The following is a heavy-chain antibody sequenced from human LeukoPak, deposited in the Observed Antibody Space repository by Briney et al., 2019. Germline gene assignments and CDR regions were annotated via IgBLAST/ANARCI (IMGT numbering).Heavy chain of an antibody. J-gene: IGHJ4*02. D-gene: IGHD1-26*01. V-gene: IGHV1-18*01. CDR2: ISAYNGNT. Sequence: ASVKVSCKASGYTFSTYGISWVRQAPGQGLEWMGWISAYNGNTNYAQNLQGRVTMTADTSTSTAYMELRSLRSDDTAIYYCAAVTPMGSGSYYRDYWGQGTLVTVSS. CDR3: AAVTPMGSGSYYRDY. CDR1: GYTFSTYG.